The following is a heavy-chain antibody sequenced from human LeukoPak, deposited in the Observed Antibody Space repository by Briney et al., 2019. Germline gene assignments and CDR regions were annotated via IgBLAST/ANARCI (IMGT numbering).Heavy chain of an antibody. D-gene: IGHD6-13*01. CDR3: ARDGSRSYSSTWNVGGNNWFDP. CDR2: INPSGGST. V-gene: IGHV1-46*01. J-gene: IGHJ5*02. Sequence: GASVKVSCKASGYTFTSYYMHWVRQAPGQGLEWMGIINPSGGSTSYAQKFQGRVTMTRDMSTSTVYMELSSLRSEDTAVYYCARDGSRSYSSTWNVGGNNWFDPWGQGTLVTVSS. CDR1: GYTFTSYY.